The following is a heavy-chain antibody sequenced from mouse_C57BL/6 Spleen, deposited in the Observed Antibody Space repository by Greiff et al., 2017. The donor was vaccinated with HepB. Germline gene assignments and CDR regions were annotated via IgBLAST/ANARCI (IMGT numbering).Heavy chain of an antibody. Sequence: VQLQQSGPGLVKPSQSLSLTCSVTGYSITSGYYWNWIRQFPGNTLEWMGYISYDGSNNYNPSLKNRISITRDTSKNQFFLKLNSVTTEDTATYYCARVGYYGSSYYFDYWGQGTTLTVSS. J-gene: IGHJ2*01. CDR1: GYSITSGYY. CDR3: ARVGYYGSSYYFDY. D-gene: IGHD1-1*01. CDR2: ISYDGSN. V-gene: IGHV3-6*01.